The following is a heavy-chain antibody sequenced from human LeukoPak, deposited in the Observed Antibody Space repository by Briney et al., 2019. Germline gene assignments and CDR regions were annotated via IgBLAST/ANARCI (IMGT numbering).Heavy chain of an antibody. CDR2: INHSGST. CDR1: GGSFSGYY. V-gene: IGHV4-34*01. Sequence: PSETLSLTCAVYGGSFSGYYWSWIRQPPGKGLEWIGEINHSGSTNYNPSLKSRVTISVDTSKNQFSLKLSSVTAADTAVYYCARKGSLGCSSTSCYFRPQYHWFDPWGQGTLVTVSS. D-gene: IGHD2-2*01. J-gene: IGHJ5*02. CDR3: ARKGSLGCSSTSCYFRPQYHWFDP.